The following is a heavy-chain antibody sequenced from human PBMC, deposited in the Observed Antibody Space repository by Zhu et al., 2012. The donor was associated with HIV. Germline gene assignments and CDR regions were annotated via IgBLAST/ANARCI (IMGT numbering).Heavy chain of an antibody. V-gene: IGHV4-39*07. Sequence: QVQLQESGPGLVKPSETLSLTCTVSGGSISSSSYYWGWIRQPPGKGLEWIGSIYYSGSTYYNPSLKSRVTISVDTSKNQFSLKVSSVTAADTAVYYCASLTIPGYSSSCHWGREPWSPSPQ. J-gene: IGHJ4*02. D-gene: IGHD6-13*01. CDR2: IYYSGST. CDR1: GGSISSSSYY. CDR3: ASLTIPGYSSSCH.